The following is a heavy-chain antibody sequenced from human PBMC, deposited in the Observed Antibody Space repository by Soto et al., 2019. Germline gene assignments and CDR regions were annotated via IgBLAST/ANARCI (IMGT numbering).Heavy chain of an antibody. CDR2: LNHSGST. D-gene: IGHD6-13*01. V-gene: IGHV4-34*01. CDR3: ARLRQQLVGDY. Sequence: QVQLQQWGAGLLKPSETLSLTCAVYGGSFSGYYWSWIRQPPGKGLDWIGELNHSGSTNYNPSLKSRVTISVDTSKNQFSLKLSSVTAADTAVYYCARLRQQLVGDYWGQGTLVTVSS. CDR1: GGSFSGYY. J-gene: IGHJ4*02.